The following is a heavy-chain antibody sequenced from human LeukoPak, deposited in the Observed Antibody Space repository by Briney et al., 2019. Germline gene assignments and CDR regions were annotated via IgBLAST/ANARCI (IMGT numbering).Heavy chain of an antibody. D-gene: IGHD3-3*01. CDR3: ARDSPGITFFGVVTPN. CDR1: GFTFSSFW. V-gene: IGHV3-7*05. CDR2: IKQDGSEK. J-gene: IGHJ4*02. Sequence: GGSLRLSCSASGFTFSSFWMSWVRQAPGKGLEWVAKIKQDGSEKYYVDSVKGRFTISRDNAKNSLYLQMNSLRAEDTAVYYCARDSPGITFFGVVTPNGGQGTLVTVSS.